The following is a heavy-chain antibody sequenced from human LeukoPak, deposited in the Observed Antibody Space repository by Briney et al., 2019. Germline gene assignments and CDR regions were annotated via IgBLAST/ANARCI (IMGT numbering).Heavy chain of an antibody. CDR3: ARVVQSTDSSGFYLPEYFQH. D-gene: IGHD3-22*01. Sequence: SETLSLTCTVSGGSISSGSYYWSWIRQPPGKGLEWIGDIYYSGSTNYNPSLKSRVTISVDTSKNQFSLKLRSVTAADTAVYYCARVVQSTDSSGFYLPEYFQHWGQGTLVTVSS. V-gene: IGHV4-61*01. CDR1: GGSISSGSYY. J-gene: IGHJ1*01. CDR2: IYYSGST.